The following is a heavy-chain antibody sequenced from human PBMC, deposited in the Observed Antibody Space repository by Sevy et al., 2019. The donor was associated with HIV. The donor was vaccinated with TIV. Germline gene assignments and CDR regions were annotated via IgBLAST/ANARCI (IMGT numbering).Heavy chain of an antibody. D-gene: IGHD1-26*01. CDR2: IYTSGST. V-gene: IGHV4-61*02. Sequence: SETLSLTCTVSGDSISSGNHWWSWIRQPAGKGLEWIGRIYTSGSTIYNPVLRSRVTMSVDTSKNQFFLNLKSVTAADTAVYYCARDGIRGDYYHGMDVWGQGTTVTVSS. J-gene: IGHJ6*02. CDR3: ARDGIRGDYYHGMDV. CDR1: GDSISSGNHW.